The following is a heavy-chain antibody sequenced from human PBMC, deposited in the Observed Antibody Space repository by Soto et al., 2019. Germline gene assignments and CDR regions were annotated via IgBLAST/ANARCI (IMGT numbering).Heavy chain of an antibody. CDR1: GFTFSSYG. CDR2: ISYDGSNK. CDR3: AKNEVATTTHPWFDP. V-gene: IGHV3-30*18. D-gene: IGHD5-12*01. Sequence: GGSLRLSCAASGFTFSSYGMHWVRQAPGKGLEWVAVISYDGSNKYYADSVKGRFTISRDNSKNTLYLQMNSLRAEDTAVYYCAKNEVATTTHPWFDPWGQGTLVTVSS. J-gene: IGHJ5*02.